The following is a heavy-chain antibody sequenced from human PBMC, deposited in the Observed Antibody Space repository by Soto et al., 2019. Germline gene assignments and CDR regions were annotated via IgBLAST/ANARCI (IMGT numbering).Heavy chain of an antibody. CDR2: IYYSGST. Sequence: SETLSLTCTVSGGSISSYYWSWIRQPPGKGLEWIGYIYYSGSTNYDPSLKSRVTISVDTSKNQFSLKLSSVTAADTAVYYCARGDGYSYGLFDYWGQGTLVTVSS. CDR1: GGSISSYY. CDR3: ARGDGYSYGLFDY. D-gene: IGHD5-18*01. J-gene: IGHJ4*02. V-gene: IGHV4-59*01.